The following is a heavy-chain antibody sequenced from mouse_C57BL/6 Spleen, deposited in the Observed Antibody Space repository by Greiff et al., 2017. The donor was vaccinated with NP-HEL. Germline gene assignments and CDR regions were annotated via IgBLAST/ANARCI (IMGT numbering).Heavy chain of an antibody. CDR3: ARNYYGSSSFDV. V-gene: IGHV1-82*01. Sequence: VQLQQSGPELVKPGASVKISCKASGYAFSSSWMNWVKQRPGKGLEWIGRIYPGAGDTNYNGKFKGKATLTADKSSSTAYMQLSSLTSEDSAVYFCARNYYGSSSFDVWGTGTTVTVSS. CDR1: GYAFSSSW. J-gene: IGHJ1*03. CDR2: IYPGAGDT. D-gene: IGHD1-1*01.